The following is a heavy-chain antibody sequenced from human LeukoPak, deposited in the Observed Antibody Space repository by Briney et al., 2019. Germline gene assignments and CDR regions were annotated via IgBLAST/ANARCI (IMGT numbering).Heavy chain of an antibody. CDR2: ISAYNGNT. CDR3: ARDRRAAGTYYYYYGMDV. CDR1: GYTFTSYG. V-gene: IGHV1-18*01. D-gene: IGHD6-13*01. Sequence: ASVKVSCKASGYTFTSYGISWVRQAPGQGLEWMGWISAYNGNTNYAQKLQGRVTMTTDTSTSTAYMERRSLRSDDTAVYYCARDRRAAGTYYYYYGMDVWGQGTTVTVSS. J-gene: IGHJ6*02.